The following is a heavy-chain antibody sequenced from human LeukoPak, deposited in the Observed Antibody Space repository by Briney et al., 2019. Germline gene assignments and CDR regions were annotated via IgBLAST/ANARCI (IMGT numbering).Heavy chain of an antibody. J-gene: IGHJ4*02. CDR3: ARSSTMLDY. Sequence: SETLSLTCPVSGGSISGYYWSWIRQSVGKGLEWIGYVYYTGSTNYNASLKSRVTISVDTSRNQFSLKLSSVTAADTAVYYCARSSTMLDYWGQGTLVAVSS. D-gene: IGHD5-24*01. CDR1: GGSISGYY. CDR2: VYYTGST. V-gene: IGHV4-59*01.